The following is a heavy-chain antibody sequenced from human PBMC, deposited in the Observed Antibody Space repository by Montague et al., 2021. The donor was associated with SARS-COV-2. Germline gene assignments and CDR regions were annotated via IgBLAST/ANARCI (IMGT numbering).Heavy chain of an antibody. D-gene: IGHD2-2*01. V-gene: IGHV4-34*01. J-gene: IGHJ5*02. CDR3: ARGGRGSRYHLLSGTWFDP. CDR2: INHSETT. Sequence: SETLSLTCAVYGGSFSGYYWSWIRQSPGKGLEWIGEINHSETTNXNPSLKSRVIISADTSKNQFSLKTSSVTAADTAVYYCARGGRGSRYHLLSGTWFDPWGQGTLVTVSS. CDR1: GGSFSGYY.